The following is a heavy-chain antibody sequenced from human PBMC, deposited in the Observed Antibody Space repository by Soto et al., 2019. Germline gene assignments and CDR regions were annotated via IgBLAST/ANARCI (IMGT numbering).Heavy chain of an antibody. Sequence: PGESLKISCKGSGYSLTNYWIGCVRQRPGKGLEWMGIIYPGDSDTRYSPSFQGRVTISADKSISTAYLQWSSLKASDTAIYYWARCSRRLVHHYYHYEMEVWGQGTTVTVS. CDR2: IYPGDSDT. CDR1: GYSLTNYW. CDR3: ARCSRRLVHHYYHYEMEV. J-gene: IGHJ6*02. V-gene: IGHV5-51*01. D-gene: IGHD6-6*01.